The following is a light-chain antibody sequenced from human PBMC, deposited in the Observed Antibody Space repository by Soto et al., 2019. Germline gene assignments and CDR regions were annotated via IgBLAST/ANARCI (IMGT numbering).Light chain of an antibody. CDR3: QQRSNWPMYT. CDR1: QSVSNY. Sequence: EIVFTQSPVTLSFSPGERATLSCRASQSVSNYLAWYQQKPGQAPRLLIYDASNRATGIPARFSGSGSGTDFTLTISSLEPEDFAVYYCQQRSNWPMYTFGQGTRLEIK. V-gene: IGKV3-11*01. J-gene: IGKJ5*01. CDR2: DAS.